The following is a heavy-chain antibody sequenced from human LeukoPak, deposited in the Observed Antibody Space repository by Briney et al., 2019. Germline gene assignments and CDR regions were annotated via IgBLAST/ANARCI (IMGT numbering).Heavy chain of an antibody. CDR1: GFTLSSYW. J-gene: IGHJ4*02. D-gene: IGHD6-13*01. Sequence: GGSLRLSCAASGFTLSSYWMYWVRQAPGKGLVWVSRIISDGSSTSYADSVKGRFTISRDNAKNTLYLQMNSLRPEDTAVYYCATIAAAGEYFDYWGQGTLVTVSS. V-gene: IGHV3-74*01. CDR2: IISDGSST. CDR3: ATIAAAGEYFDY.